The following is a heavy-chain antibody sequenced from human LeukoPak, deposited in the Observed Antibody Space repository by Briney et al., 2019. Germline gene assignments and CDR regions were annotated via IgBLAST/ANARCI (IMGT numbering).Heavy chain of an antibody. CDR1: GGSISGGNYY. V-gene: IGHV4-61*09. J-gene: IGHJ6*03. D-gene: IGHD2-2*01. CDR2: IYTSGTT. CDR3: ARCPHTLTTSWPLGFYYYYLDV. Sequence: SQTLSLTCTVSGGSISGGNYYWSWIRQPAGKGLEWIGHIYTSGTTKYNPSLQSRVTISADTSKNQFSLNLNSVTAADTAVYYCARCPHTLTTSWPLGFYYYYLDVWGKGTTVTVSS.